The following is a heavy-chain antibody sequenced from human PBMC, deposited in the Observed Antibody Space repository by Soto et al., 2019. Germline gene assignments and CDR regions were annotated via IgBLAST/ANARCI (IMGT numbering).Heavy chain of an antibody. CDR1: GFTFSSYA. D-gene: IGHD1-26*01. CDR3: ARDFSENYCIDY. V-gene: IGHV3-30*04. Sequence: GGSLRLSCVASGFTFSSYAIHWVRQAPGKGLEWVTFISFDGSTKYYADSVKGRFTISRDNSKNTLYVQMNSLRPEDTAVYYCARDFSENYCIDYWGQGALVTVSS. CDR2: ISFDGSTK. J-gene: IGHJ4*02.